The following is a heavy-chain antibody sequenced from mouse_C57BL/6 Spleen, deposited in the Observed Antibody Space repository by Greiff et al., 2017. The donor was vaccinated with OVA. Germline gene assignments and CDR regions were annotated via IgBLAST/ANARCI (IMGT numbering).Heavy chain of an antibody. D-gene: IGHD2-3*01. CDR3: ARGGDGGYFDV. CDR1: GYAFSSSW. J-gene: IGHJ1*03. Sequence: QVQLQQSGPELVKPGASVKISCQASGYAFSSSWMNWVKQRPGKGLEWIGRIYPGDGDTNYNGKFKGKAALTADKSSSTAYMQLSSLTSEDSAVYFCARGGDGGYFDVWGTGTTVTVSS. CDR2: IYPGDGDT. V-gene: IGHV1-82*01.